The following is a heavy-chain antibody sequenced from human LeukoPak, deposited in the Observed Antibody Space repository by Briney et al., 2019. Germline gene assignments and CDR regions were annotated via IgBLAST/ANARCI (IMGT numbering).Heavy chain of an antibody. D-gene: IGHD2-15*01. V-gene: IGHV1-24*01. J-gene: IGHJ4*02. CDR2: FDPEDGET. CDR3: ATYLGYCSGGRCYTFDY. Sequence: ASVKVSCKVSGYTLTELSIHWVRQAPGKGLEWMGGFDPEDGETIYTQKFQGRVTMTEYTSTDTAYMELSSLRSEDTAVYYCATYLGYCSGGRCYTFDYWGQGTLVTVSS. CDR1: GYTLTELS.